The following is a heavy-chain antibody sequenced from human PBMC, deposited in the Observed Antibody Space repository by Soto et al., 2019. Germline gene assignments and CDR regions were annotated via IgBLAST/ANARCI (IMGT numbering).Heavy chain of an antibody. J-gene: IGHJ3*02. CDR3: ARERIVVVTAIPGAIDAFDI. D-gene: IGHD2-21*02. CDR2: ISAYNGNT. Sequence: QVQLVQSGAEVKKPGASVKVSCKASGYTFTSYGISWVRQAPGQGLEWMGWISAYNGNTNYAQKLQGRVTMTTDTATSTAYMELRSLGSDDTAVYYCARERIVVVTAIPGAIDAFDIWGQGTMVTVSS. CDR1: GYTFTSYG. V-gene: IGHV1-18*01.